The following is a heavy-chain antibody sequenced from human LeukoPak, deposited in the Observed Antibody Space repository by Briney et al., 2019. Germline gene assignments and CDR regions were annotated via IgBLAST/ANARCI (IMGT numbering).Heavy chain of an antibody. V-gene: IGHV3-7*05. Sequence: PGGSLRLSCAASGFTFSSYWMSWVRQAPGKGLEWVANIKQDGSEKYYVDSVKGRFTISRDNAKNSLYLQMNSLRAEDTAVYYCARDQREYYYGSGSYSNYWGQGTLVTVSS. CDR3: ARDQREYYYGSGSYSNY. CDR1: GFTFSSYW. J-gene: IGHJ4*02. CDR2: IKQDGSEK. D-gene: IGHD3-10*01.